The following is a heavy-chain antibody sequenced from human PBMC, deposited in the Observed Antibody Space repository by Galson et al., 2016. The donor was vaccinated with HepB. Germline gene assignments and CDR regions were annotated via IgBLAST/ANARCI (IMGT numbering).Heavy chain of an antibody. V-gene: IGHV4-34*09. D-gene: IGHD3-22*01. J-gene: IGHJ3*02. Sequence: TLSLTCAVYGGSFSGYYWSWIRQPPGKGLEWIGEINHSGSTYYNPSLKSRVTISVDTAKNQFSLKLSSVTAADTAVYYCARDPRHSNYDSSGYYSHDAFDIWGQGTMVTGSS. CDR3: ARDPRHSNYDSSGYYSHDAFDI. CDR2: INHSGST. CDR1: GGSFSGYY.